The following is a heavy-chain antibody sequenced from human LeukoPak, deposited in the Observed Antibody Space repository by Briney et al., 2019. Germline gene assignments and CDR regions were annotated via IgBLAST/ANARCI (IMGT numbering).Heavy chain of an antibody. Sequence: SETLSLTCTVSGASMNNYYWSWIRQPPGKGLQWIGYIYSSGTTNYNPSLKSRVTISISTSKNQFSLNLSSVTAADTAVYYCARRRDGYNADFDYWGQGTLVTVSS. D-gene: IGHD5-24*01. V-gene: IGHV4-4*09. CDR3: ARRRDGYNADFDY. CDR2: IYSSGTT. J-gene: IGHJ4*02. CDR1: GASMNNYY.